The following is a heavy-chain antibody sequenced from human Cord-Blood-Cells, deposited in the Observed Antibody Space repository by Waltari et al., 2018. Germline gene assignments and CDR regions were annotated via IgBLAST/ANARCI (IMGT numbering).Heavy chain of an antibody. CDR2: MNPNSGNT. J-gene: IGHJ4*02. Sequence: QVQLVQSGAEVTKPGASVKVSCKASGHTFTSYDINRVRQATGQGLEWMGWMNPNSGNTGYAQKFQGRVTMTRNTSISTAYMELSSLRSEDTAVYYCARGAYSGYDSNYWGQGTLVTVSS. CDR1: GHTFTSYD. D-gene: IGHD5-12*01. V-gene: IGHV1-8*01. CDR3: ARGAYSGYDSNY.